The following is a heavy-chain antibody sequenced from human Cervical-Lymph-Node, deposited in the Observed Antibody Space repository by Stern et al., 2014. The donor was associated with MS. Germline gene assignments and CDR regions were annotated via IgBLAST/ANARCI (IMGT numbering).Heavy chain of an antibody. CDR3: ALLATPTDY. V-gene: IGHV3-23*04. D-gene: IGHD2-15*01. Sequence: EVQLVESGGGLVQPGGTLRLSCVASGFTFSSYAINWVRQAPGKGLQCYADSVKGRFTISRDNSKNTVHLQMTSLRAEDTAMYFCALLATPTDYWGQGTLVAVSS. CDR1: GFTFSSYA. J-gene: IGHJ4*02.